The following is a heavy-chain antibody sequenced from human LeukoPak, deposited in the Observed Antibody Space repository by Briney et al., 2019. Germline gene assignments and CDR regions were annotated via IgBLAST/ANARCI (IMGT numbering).Heavy chain of an antibody. V-gene: IGHV1-24*01. D-gene: IGHD1-26*01. J-gene: IGHJ1*01. CDR1: GYTLTELS. CDR2: LDPEDGET. Sequence: ASVKVSCKVFGYTLTELSIHWVRQAPGKGLEWMGGLDPEDGETVYAQKFQGRVSMTEDTSTDTAYMELSSLRSEDTAVYYCATGRLVGTIPAEYYHRWGQGTLVTASS. CDR3: ATGRLVGTIPAEYYHR.